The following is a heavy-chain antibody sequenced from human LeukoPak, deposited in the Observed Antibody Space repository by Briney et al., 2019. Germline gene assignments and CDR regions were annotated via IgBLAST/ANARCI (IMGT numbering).Heavy chain of an antibody. CDR1: GGSISSYY. D-gene: IGHD3-22*01. V-gene: IGHV4-59*01. CDR2: IYYSEST. J-gene: IGHJ5*02. Sequence: SETLSLTCTVSGGSISSYYWSWIRQPPGKGLEWIGYIYYSESTNYNPSLKSRVTISVDTSKNQFSLKLSSVTAADTAVYYCARVSYDSSGYIFDPWGQGTLVTVSS. CDR3: ARVSYDSSGYIFDP.